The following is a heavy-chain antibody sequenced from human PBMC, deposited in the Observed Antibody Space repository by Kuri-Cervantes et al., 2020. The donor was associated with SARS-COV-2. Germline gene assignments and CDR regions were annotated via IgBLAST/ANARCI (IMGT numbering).Heavy chain of an antibody. CDR1: GGSISSYY. CDR3: ARHPSIVATTLSWFDP. CDR2: TYYSGST. J-gene: IGHJ5*02. V-gene: IGHV4-59*08. D-gene: IGHD5-12*01. Sequence: ESLKISCTVSGGSISSYYWSWIRQPPGKGLEWIGYTYYSGSTNYNPSLKSRVTISVDTSKNQFSLKLSSVTAADTAVYYCARHPSIVATTLSWFDPWGQGTLVTVSS.